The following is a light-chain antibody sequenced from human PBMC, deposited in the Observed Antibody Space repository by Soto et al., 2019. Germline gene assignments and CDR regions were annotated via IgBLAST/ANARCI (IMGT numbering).Light chain of an antibody. V-gene: IGLV2-8*01. CDR3: SSYAGSNNLM. J-gene: IGLJ3*02. Sequence: QSALTQPPSASGSPGQSVTISCTGTSSDVGAYNYVSWYQQHPGKAPKLMIYGVTKRPSGVPDRFSGSKSGNTASLTVSGLQAEDEADYYCSSYAGSNNLMFGGGTKLTVL. CDR1: SSDVGAYNY. CDR2: GVT.